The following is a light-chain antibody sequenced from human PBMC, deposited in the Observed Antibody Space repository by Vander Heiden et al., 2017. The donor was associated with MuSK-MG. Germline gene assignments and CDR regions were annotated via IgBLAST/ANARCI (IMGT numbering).Light chain of an antibody. CDR3: QAWDSSVV. CDR1: KLGDKY. CDR2: QDT. J-gene: IGLJ2*01. Sequence: SYELTQPPSVSVSPGQTASITCSADKLGDKYACWYQQKPGQSPVRLIYQDTKRPSGIPERFSGSNSGNTATLTISGTQAMDEADYYCQAWDSSVVFGGGTKLTVL. V-gene: IGLV3-1*01.